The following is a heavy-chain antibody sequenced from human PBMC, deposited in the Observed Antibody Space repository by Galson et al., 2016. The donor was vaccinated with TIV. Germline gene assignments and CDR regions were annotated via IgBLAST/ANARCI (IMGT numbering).Heavy chain of an antibody. Sequence: SETLSLTCSVSGGSITSFYWSWIRQPPGKGLEWIGYIYFDGSTIYNPSLKSRVTVSVDTARNEFSLTLRSVTAADTAVYYCAREGSGGYDWGRAAFDNWGQGTLVTVSS. CDR2: IYFDGST. J-gene: IGHJ4*02. D-gene: IGHD5-12*01. V-gene: IGHV4-59*01. CDR3: AREGSGGYDWGRAAFDN. CDR1: GGSITSFY.